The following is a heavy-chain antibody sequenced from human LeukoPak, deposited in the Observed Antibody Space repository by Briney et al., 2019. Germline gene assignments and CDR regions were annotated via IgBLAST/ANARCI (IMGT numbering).Heavy chain of an antibody. J-gene: IGHJ4*02. D-gene: IGHD5-18*01. Sequence: GGSLRLSCAASGFIFSSYAMSWVRQAPGRGLEWVSAISGSGGSTYYADSVKGRFTISGDNSKNTLYLQMNSLRAEDTAVYYCAKGSWIQLWLIDYWGQGTLVTVSS. CDR3: AKGSWIQLWLIDY. CDR2: ISGSGGST. CDR1: GFIFSSYA. V-gene: IGHV3-23*01.